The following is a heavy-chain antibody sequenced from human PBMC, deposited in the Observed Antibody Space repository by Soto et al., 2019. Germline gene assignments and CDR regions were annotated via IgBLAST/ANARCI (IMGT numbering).Heavy chain of an antibody. J-gene: IGHJ5*02. V-gene: IGHV4-4*07. Sequence: PSETLSLTCTVSGGSISSYYWSWIRQPAGKGLEWIGRIYTSGSTNYNPSLKSRVTMSVDTSKNQFSLKLSSVTAADTAVYYCARDRRRYDFWSGYPNWFDPWGQGTQVTVSS. D-gene: IGHD3-3*01. CDR3: ARDRRRYDFWSGYPNWFDP. CDR2: IYTSGST. CDR1: GGSISSYY.